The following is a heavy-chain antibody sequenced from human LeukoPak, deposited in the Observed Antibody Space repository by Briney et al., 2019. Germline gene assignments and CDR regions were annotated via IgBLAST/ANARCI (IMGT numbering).Heavy chain of an antibody. Sequence: PGGSLRLSCAASGFSFSDYYVIWIRQAPGRGLEYVSYISSHGSSIHYADSVKGRFTISRDNSKNTLYLQMNSLRAEDTAVYYCAKPEYDYVWGSYRPPPSNWFDPWGQGTLVTVSS. CDR1: GFSFSDYY. V-gene: IGHV3-11*01. J-gene: IGHJ5*02. D-gene: IGHD3-16*02. CDR2: ISSHGSSI. CDR3: AKPEYDYVWGSYRPPPSNWFDP.